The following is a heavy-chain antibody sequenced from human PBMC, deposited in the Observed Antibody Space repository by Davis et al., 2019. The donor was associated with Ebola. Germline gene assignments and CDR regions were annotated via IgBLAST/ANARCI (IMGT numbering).Heavy chain of an antibody. D-gene: IGHD1-7*01. V-gene: IGHV1-46*01. J-gene: IGHJ3*02. Sequence: AASVKVSCKASGYTFTSYYMHWVRQAPGQGLEWMGIINPSGGSTSYAQKFQGRVTMTRDISASTVNMELSSLRFEDTAVYYCAKPCNWNYLNDAFDIWGQGTMVTVSS. CDR3: AKPCNWNYLNDAFDI. CDR1: GYTFTSYY. CDR2: INPSGGST.